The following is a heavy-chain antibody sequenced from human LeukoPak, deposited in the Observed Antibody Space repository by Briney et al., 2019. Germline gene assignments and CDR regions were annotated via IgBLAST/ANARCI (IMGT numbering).Heavy chain of an antibody. CDR1: GYTFTSYD. J-gene: IGHJ2*01. V-gene: IGHV1-8*01. CDR2: MNPNSGNT. CDR3: ARGRKRYYDFWSGPWYFDL. Sequence: ASAKVSCKASGYTFTSYDINWVRQATGQGLEWMGWMNPNSGNTGYAQKFQGRVTMTRNTSISTAYMELSSLRSEDTAVYYCARGRKRYYDFWSGPWYFDLWGRGTLVTVSS. D-gene: IGHD3-3*01.